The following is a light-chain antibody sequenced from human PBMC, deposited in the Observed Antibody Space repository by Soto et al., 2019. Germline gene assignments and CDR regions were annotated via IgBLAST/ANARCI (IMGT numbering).Light chain of an antibody. CDR2: GAS. Sequence: EIALTQSPGTLSLSPGERATLSCRASQIITSSYLAWYQQKPGQAPRLLIYGASTRATGIPDRFSGSGSGTDFTLTISRLEPEDFAVYYCQQYGSSPQTFGQGTKLATK. CDR1: QIITSSY. J-gene: IGKJ1*01. V-gene: IGKV3-20*01. CDR3: QQYGSSPQT.